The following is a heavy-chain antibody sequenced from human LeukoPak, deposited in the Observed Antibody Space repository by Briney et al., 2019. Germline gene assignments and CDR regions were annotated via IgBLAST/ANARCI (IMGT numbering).Heavy chain of an antibody. CDR2: INPSGGST. Sequence: ASVKVSCKASGYTFTSYYMHWVRQAPGQGLEWMGIINPSGGSTSYAQKFQGRVTTTRDTSTSTVYMELSSLRSEDTAVYYCARVSYGDYYDYWGQGTLVTVSS. J-gene: IGHJ4*02. V-gene: IGHV1-46*01. CDR3: ARVSYGDYYDY. D-gene: IGHD4-17*01. CDR1: GYTFTSYY.